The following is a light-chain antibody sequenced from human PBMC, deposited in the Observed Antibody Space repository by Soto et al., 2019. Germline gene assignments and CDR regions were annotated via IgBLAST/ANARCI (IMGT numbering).Light chain of an antibody. CDR3: MQTLQTLIT. Sequence: EIVLTQSPLSLSVSPGEPASISCRSSQSLTHSSGYNYLDWYLLKPGQPPQLLIYLGSNRGSGVPDRFSDSGSGTDFTLTISRVETEDAGFYFCMQTLQTLITLGQGTRLEIK. V-gene: IGKV2-28*01. J-gene: IGKJ5*01. CDR1: QSLTHSSGYNY. CDR2: LGS.